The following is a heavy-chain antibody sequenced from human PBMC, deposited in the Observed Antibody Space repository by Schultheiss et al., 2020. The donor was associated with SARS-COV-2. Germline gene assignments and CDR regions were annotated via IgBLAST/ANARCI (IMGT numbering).Heavy chain of an antibody. CDR3: TKLATYWGYGMDV. D-gene: IGHD7-27*01. Sequence: GGSLRLSCAASGFTFNNYGMSWVRQAPGKGLEWVSAISGSGGSTYYADSVKGRFTVSRDNSKNTLYLQMDSLRAEDTAVYYCTKLATYWGYGMDVWGQGTTVTVSS. V-gene: IGHV3-23*01. CDR2: ISGSGGST. CDR1: GFTFNNYG. J-gene: IGHJ6*02.